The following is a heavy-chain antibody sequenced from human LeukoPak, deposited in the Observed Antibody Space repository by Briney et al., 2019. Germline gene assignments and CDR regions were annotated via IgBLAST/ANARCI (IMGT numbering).Heavy chain of an antibody. CDR3: ARNETSGYFDI. CDR1: GGSISSSTHY. Sequence: PSETLSLTCTVSGGSISSSTHYWGWIRQSPGKRLEWIGSMYNSGSISYNPSLRSRVTITVDTSKNQFSLNFNSVTAADTALYFCARNETSGYFDIWGQGTMVTVSS. J-gene: IGHJ3*02. CDR2: MYNSGSI. V-gene: IGHV4-39*01. D-gene: IGHD3-22*01.